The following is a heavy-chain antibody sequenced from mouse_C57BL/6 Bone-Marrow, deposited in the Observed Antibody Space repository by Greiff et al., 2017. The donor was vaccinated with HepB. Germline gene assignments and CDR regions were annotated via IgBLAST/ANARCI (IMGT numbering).Heavy chain of an antibody. J-gene: IGHJ1*03. V-gene: IGHV6-6*01. CDR1: GFTFSDAW. D-gene: IGHD1-1*01. CDR3: TRGGSSYWYFDV. Sequence: EVHLVESGGGLVQPGGSMKLSCAASGFTFSDAWMDWVRQSPEKGLEWVAEIRNKANNHATYYAESVKGRFTISRDDSKSSVYLQMNSLRAEDTGIYYCTRGGSSYWYFDVWGTGTTVTVSS. CDR2: IRNKANNHAT.